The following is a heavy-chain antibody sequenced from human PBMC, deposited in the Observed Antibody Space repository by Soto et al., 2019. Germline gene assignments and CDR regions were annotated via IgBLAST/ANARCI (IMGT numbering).Heavy chain of an antibody. CDR2: IYPGDSDT. CDR1: GYSFTSYW. Sequence: GESLKISCKGSGYSFTSYWINWVRQMPGKGLEWMGIIYPGDSDTRYSPSFQGQVTISADKSINTAYLQWRSLKASDTAVYYCARHHGSPGSYFGMDVWGQGTTVNVS. CDR3: ARHHGSPGSYFGMDV. J-gene: IGHJ6*02. V-gene: IGHV5-51*01. D-gene: IGHD6-13*01.